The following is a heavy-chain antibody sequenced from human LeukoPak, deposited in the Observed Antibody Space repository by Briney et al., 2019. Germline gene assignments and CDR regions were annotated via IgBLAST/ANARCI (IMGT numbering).Heavy chain of an antibody. V-gene: IGHV1-69-2*01. CDR3: ATGAFRITIFGVGPGDI. D-gene: IGHD3-3*01. Sequence: ASVKISCKVSGYTFTDYYMHWVQQAPGKGREWMGLVDPEDGETIYAEKFQGRVTINADTSTDTAYMELSSLRSEDPAVYSCATGAFRITIFGVGPGDIWGQGTMVTVSS. J-gene: IGHJ3*02. CDR1: GYTFTDYY. CDR2: VDPEDGET.